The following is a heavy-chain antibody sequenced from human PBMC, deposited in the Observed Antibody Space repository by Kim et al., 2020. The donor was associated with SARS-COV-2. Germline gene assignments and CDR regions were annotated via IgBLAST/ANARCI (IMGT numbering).Heavy chain of an antibody. J-gene: IGHJ6*01. CDR2: INHSGST. CDR1: GGSFSGYY. D-gene: IGHD6-13*01. Sequence: SETLSLTCAVYGGSFSGYYWSWIRQPPGKGLEWIGEINHSGSTNYNPSLKSRVTISVDTSKNQFSLKLSSVTAADTAVYYCARGDASSSWSPRYYYYYG. CDR3: ARGDASSSWSPRYYYYYG. V-gene: IGHV4-34*01.